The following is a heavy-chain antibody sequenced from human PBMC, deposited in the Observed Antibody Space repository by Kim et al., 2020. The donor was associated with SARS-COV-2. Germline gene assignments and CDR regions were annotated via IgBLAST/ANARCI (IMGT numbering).Heavy chain of an antibody. CDR2: IDPSSGGT. J-gene: IGHJ4*02. CDR3: ARRGTYNNKWNLDF. Sequence: ASVKVSCKASGYTFTDYHIHWVREAPGQGLEWMGRIDPSSGGTNYAHKFQGRVTGTRDTSISTAYMELSRLRSDDTAVYYCARRGTYNNKWNLDFWSQGT. CDR1: GYTFTDYH. D-gene: IGHD1-1*01. V-gene: IGHV1-2*06.